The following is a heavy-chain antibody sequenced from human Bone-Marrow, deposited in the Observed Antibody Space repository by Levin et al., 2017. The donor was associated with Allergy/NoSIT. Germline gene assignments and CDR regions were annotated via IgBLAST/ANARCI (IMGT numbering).Heavy chain of an antibody. CDR1: GFSFSDFY. D-gene: IGHD3-10*01. Sequence: PGGSLRLSCAASGFSFSDFYMGWIRQAPGKGLEWISYISSSGSPKYYADSVKGRFTISRDNAKKSLYLEMNSLRAEDTAVYYCARGSVSPGRGFDPWGQGTRVTVAS. CDR3: ARGSVSPGRGFDP. V-gene: IGHV3-11*01. J-gene: IGHJ5*02. CDR2: ISSSGSPK.